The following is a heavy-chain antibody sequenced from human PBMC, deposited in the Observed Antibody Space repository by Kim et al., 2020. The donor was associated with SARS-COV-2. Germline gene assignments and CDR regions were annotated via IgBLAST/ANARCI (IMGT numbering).Heavy chain of an antibody. J-gene: IGHJ4*02. CDR3: ARAITIFGVVISYFDY. CDR1: GGSISSGGYY. Sequence: SETLSLTCTVSGGSISSGGYYWSWIRQHPGKGLEWIGYIYYSGSTYYNPSLKSRVTISVDTSKNQFSLKLGSVTAADTAVYYCARAITIFGVVISYFDYWGQGTLVTVSS. CDR2: IYYSGST. V-gene: IGHV4-31*03. D-gene: IGHD3-3*01.